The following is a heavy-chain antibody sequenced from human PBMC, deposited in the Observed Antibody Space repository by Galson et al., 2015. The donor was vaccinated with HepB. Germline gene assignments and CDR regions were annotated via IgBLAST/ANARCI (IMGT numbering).Heavy chain of an antibody. Sequence: SLRLSCAASGFTFSSYWMHWVRQAPGKGLVWVSRINSDGSSTSYADSVKGRFTISRDNAKNTLYLQMNSLRAEDTAVYYCARDWATRITMVRGTGAYGMDVWGQVTTVTVSS. CDR2: INSDGSST. V-gene: IGHV3-74*01. D-gene: IGHD3-10*01. CDR1: GFTFSSYW. CDR3: ARDWATRITMVRGTGAYGMDV. J-gene: IGHJ6*02.